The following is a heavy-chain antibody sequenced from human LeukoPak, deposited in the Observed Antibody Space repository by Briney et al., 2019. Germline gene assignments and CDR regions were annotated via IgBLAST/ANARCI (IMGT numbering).Heavy chain of an antibody. D-gene: IGHD6-19*01. J-gene: IGHJ6*02. CDR1: GGTFSSYA. CDR3: ARAHSSGWYFGRNDYYYYGMDV. V-gene: IGHV1-69*04. CDR2: IITILGIA. Sequence: SVKVSCKASGGTFSSYAISWVRQAPGQGLEWMGRIITILGIANYAQKFQGRVTITADKSTSTAYMELSSLRSEDTAVYYCARAHSSGWYFGRNDYYYYGMDVWGQGTTVTVSS.